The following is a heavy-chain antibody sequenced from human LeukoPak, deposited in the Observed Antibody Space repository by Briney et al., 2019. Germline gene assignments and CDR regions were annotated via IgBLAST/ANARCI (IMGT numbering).Heavy chain of an antibody. D-gene: IGHD3-10*01. CDR3: ARRLGRKFGERFYYYHYMDV. J-gene: IGHJ6*03. CDR2: IYHSGST. V-gene: IGHV4-39*07. Sequence: SETLSLTCTVSGGSISSGTYYWAWIRQPPGKGLEWIGTIYHSGSTYYNPSLKSRVTISVDTSKNQFSLNLTSLTAADTAVYYCARRLGRKFGERFYYYHYMDVWGKGTTVTISS. CDR1: GGSISSGTYY.